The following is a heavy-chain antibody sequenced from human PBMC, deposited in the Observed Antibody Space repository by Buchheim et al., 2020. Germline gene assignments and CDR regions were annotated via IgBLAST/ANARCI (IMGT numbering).Heavy chain of an antibody. J-gene: IGHJ5*02. CDR2: IWYDGSNK. D-gene: IGHD6-19*01. CDR3: ARPYRSGWYPENWFDP. CDR1: GFTFSSYG. V-gene: IGHV3-33*01. Sequence: QVQLVESGGGVVQPGRSLRLSCAASGFTFSSYGMHWVRQAPGKGLEWVAVIWYDGSNKYYADSVKGRFTISRDNSKNTLYLQMNSLRAEDTAVYYCARPYRSGWYPENWFDPWGQGTL.